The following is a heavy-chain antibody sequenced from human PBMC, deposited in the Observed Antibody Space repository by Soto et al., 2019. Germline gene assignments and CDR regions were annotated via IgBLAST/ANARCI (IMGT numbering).Heavy chain of an antibody. Sequence: EASVKVSCKASGYTFTNYAMHWVRQAPGQRLEWMGWINAGNGNTKYSQKFQGRVTITRDTSASTAYMDLSSLRSEDTAVYYCARALGHSNPPGEFDSWGQGTLVTVSS. CDR3: ARALGHSNPPGEFDS. J-gene: IGHJ4*02. D-gene: IGHD3-16*01. CDR2: INAGNGNT. V-gene: IGHV1-3*01. CDR1: GYTFTNYA.